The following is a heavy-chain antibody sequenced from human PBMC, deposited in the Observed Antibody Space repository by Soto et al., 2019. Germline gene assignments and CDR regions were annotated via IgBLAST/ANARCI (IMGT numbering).Heavy chain of an antibody. Sequence: QLVQSGTEVKKPGASVKVSCKASGYSFTGYYIHWVRQAPRQGLEWLGWINPNSGGTNYAQKFQGWVTMTRDTSISTAYMELSRLRSDDTAVYYCARSGAGPGYGMDVWGQGTTVTVSS. D-gene: IGHD6-13*01. J-gene: IGHJ6*02. CDR3: ARSGAGPGYGMDV. CDR1: GYSFTGYY. CDR2: INPNSGGT. V-gene: IGHV1-2*04.